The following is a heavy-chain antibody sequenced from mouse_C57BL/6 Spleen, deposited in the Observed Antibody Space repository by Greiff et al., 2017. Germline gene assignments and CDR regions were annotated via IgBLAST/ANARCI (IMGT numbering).Heavy chain of an antibody. CDR2: IYPGDGDT. D-gene: IGHD2-10*01. CDR1: GYAFSSSW. V-gene: IGHV1-82*01. CDR3: ARGILLAYAMDY. Sequence: QVQLQQSGPELVKPGASVKISCKASGYAFSSSWMNWVKQRPGKGLEWIVRIYPGDGDTNYNGKFKGKVTLAADKSSSTAYMQLSSLTSKDSAVYFCARGILLAYAMDYWGQGTSVTVSS. J-gene: IGHJ4*01.